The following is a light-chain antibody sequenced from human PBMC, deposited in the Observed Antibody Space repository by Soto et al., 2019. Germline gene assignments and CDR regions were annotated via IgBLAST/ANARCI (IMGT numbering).Light chain of an antibody. Sequence: ALTQPASVSGSPGQSSTISCTGTSIDVGGFNYVSWYQQHPGKAPKLLIFDVYSRPSGISNRFSGSKSGNTASLTISGLQAEDEADYYCSSYTTSSSYVFGAGTKVTVL. CDR3: SSYTTSSSYV. V-gene: IGLV2-14*01. J-gene: IGLJ1*01. CDR2: DVY. CDR1: SIDVGGFNY.